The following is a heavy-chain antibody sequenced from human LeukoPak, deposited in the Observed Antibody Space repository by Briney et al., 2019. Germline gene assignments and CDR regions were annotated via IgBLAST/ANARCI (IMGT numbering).Heavy chain of an antibody. D-gene: IGHD1-26*01. J-gene: IGHJ4*02. CDR3: ARVAMSGIGSDDF. Sequence: ASVKLSCKASGYTFTGYYMHWVRQAPGQGLEWMGWINPNSGGTNYAQKFQGRVTMTRDTSISTAYMELSRLRSDDTAVYYCARVAMSGIGSDDFWGQGTLVTASS. V-gene: IGHV1-2*02. CDR2: INPNSGGT. CDR1: GYTFTGYY.